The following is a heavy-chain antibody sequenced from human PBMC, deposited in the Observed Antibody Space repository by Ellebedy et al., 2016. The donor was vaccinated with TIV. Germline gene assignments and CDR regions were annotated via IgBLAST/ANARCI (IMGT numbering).Heavy chain of an antibody. Sequence: GESLKISCAASGFTFSSYSMNWVRQAPGKGLEWVSRMKGDGSSVTYADSVKGRFTISSDNAKNTLYLQMNSLRTEDTAVHYCAKDRGNYGGAPYNGMDVWGQGTTVIVSS. D-gene: IGHD3-10*01. CDR2: MKGDGSSV. V-gene: IGHV3-74*01. CDR3: AKDRGNYGGAPYNGMDV. J-gene: IGHJ6*02. CDR1: GFTFSSYS.